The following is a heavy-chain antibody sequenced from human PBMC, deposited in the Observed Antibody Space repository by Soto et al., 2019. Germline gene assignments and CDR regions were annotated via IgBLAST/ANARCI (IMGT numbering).Heavy chain of an antibody. V-gene: IGHV4-34*01. D-gene: IGHD3-3*01. J-gene: IGHJ6*02. CDR3: VRGQPHRITIFEVVIRSYDYGMDV. CDR2: INYRGST. CDR1: GGSFTGYY. Sequence: QVQLQQWGAGLLKPSETLSLTCAVYGGSFTGYYWTWVRQTPGKGLEWIGEINYRGSTYYNPSLESRITMAVDTSKNQFSLKWSSVTAADTAVYFCVRGQPHRITIFEVVIRSYDYGMDVWGQGTTVTVSS.